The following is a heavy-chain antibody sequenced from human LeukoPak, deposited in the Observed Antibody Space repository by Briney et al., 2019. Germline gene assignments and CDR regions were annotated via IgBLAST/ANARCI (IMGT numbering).Heavy chain of an antibody. D-gene: IGHD5-18*01. J-gene: IGHJ6*03. V-gene: IGHV3-21*04. Sequence: SGGSLRLSCAASGFTFSSYSMNWVRQAPGKGLEWVSSISSSSNYIYYADSVKGRFTISRDNAKNSLYLQMNSPRAEDTAVYYCARQRGYSYGPYWYYYYYYMDVWGKGTTVTISS. CDR1: GFTFSSYS. CDR2: ISSSSNYI. CDR3: ARQRGYSYGPYWYYYYYYMDV.